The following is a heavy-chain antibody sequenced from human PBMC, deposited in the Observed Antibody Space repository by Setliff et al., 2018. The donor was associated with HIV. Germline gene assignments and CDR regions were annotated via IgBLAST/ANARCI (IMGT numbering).Heavy chain of an antibody. Sequence: SETLSLTCTVSGGSISNSNYYWGWIRQPPGKGLEWVGSIHYIGTTYYNPSLKSRVTISIDTSKNDFSLKLTSVTAADTAMYYCARLASTRDWYFDLWGRGTLVTVSS. CDR1: GGSISNSNYY. J-gene: IGHJ2*01. CDR2: IHYIGTT. CDR3: ARLASTRDWYFDL. V-gene: IGHV4-39*02.